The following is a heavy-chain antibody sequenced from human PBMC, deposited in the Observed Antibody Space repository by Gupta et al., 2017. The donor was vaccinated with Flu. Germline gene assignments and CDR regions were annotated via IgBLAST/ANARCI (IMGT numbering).Heavy chain of an antibody. J-gene: IGHJ6*02. CDR1: GGSFSGYY. CDR2: INHSGST. D-gene: IGHD6-19*01. CDR3: ARPGVAVSFRRSRNGFMDV. Sequence: QVQLQQWGAGLLKPSETLSLTCAVYGGSFSGYYWSWIRQPHGKGLEWIGEINHSGSTNYNPSLKSRVTISVDTPKNQFSLKLSSVTAADTAVYYCARPGVAVSFRRSRNGFMDVWGQGTTVTVSS. V-gene: IGHV4-34*01.